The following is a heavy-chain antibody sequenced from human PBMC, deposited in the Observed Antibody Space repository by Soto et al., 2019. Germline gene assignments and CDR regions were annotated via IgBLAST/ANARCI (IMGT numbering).Heavy chain of an antibody. CDR3: SREAPPPELRFSEWHNYACNGMDA. CDR2: ISCYNGKT. D-gene: IGHD3-3*01. Sequence: QVQVVQSGDEVKETGASVRVSCKTSGYSFTAYGISWVRQAPGQGLEWMGWISCYNGKTKYAQKVQGRVTMTTDTSTSAAYMEVRSLRTDDPAIYYRSREAPPPELRFSEWHNYACNGMDAWGQGTPVTVSS. CDR1: GYSFTAYG. V-gene: IGHV1-18*01. J-gene: IGHJ6*02.